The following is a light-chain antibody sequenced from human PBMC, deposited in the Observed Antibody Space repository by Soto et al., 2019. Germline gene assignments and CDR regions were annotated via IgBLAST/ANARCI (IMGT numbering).Light chain of an antibody. J-gene: IGLJ2*01. CDR1: SNIGARYD. Sequence: QSVLTQPPSVSGAPGQRVTISCSNIGARYDVHWYQQLPGTAPKLLIYGNSDRPSWVPDRFSGSKSGTSASLAITGLQAEDEADYYCQSYDSSLTGSRVFGGGTKVT. CDR2: GNS. V-gene: IGLV1-40*01. CDR3: QSYDSSLTGSRV.